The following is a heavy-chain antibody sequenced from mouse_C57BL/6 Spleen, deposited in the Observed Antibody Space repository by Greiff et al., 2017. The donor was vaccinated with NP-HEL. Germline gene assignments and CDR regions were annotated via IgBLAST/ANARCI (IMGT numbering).Heavy chain of an antibody. Sequence: EVQRVESGGDLVKPGGSLKLSCAASGFTFSSYGMSWVRQTPDKRLEWVANISSGGSYTYYPDSVKGRFTISRDNAKNTLYLQMSSLKSEDTAMYYCARHITTVTFDYWGQGTTLTVSS. J-gene: IGHJ2*01. D-gene: IGHD1-1*01. CDR2: ISSGGSYT. CDR1: GFTFSSYG. V-gene: IGHV5-6*01. CDR3: ARHITTVTFDY.